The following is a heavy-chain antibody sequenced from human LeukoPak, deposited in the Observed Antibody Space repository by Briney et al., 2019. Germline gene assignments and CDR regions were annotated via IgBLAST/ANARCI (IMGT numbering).Heavy chain of an antibody. J-gene: IGHJ4*02. CDR3: ATSALITGF. V-gene: IGHV3-15*01. CDR2: LKSKYDGGTT. CDR1: AFTFSAAW. D-gene: IGHD3-16*01. Sequence: GGSLSFSALASAFTFSAAWRGWVAHSPGRGREGVGRLKSKYDGGTTDYAAPVKGRFTISRDDSKNTVYLQMNSLKTEDTAFYYCATSALITGFWGRGALVIVSS.